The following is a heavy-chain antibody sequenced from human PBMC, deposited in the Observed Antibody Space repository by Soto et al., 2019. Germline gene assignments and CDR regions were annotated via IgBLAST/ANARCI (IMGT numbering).Heavy chain of an antibody. V-gene: IGHV3-48*03. CDR3: ARGSLSRGPPFFDF. J-gene: IGHJ4*02. CDR2: ISGSGTMV. CDR1: GFTFSTFE. Sequence: GGSLRLSCAASGFTFSTFEMNWVRQAPGKGLEWVSDISGSGTMVYYADSVKGRFTISRDNAKNSLYLQLNSLRAEDTAVYYCARGSLSRGPPFFDFWGQGTLVTVSS. D-gene: IGHD3-22*01.